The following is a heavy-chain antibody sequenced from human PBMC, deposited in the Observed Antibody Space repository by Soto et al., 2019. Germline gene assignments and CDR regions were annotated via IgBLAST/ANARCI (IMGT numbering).Heavy chain of an antibody. Sequence: SETLSLTCTVSGGSISSSSYYWGWIRQPPGKGLEWIGSIYYSGSTYYNPSLKSRVTISVDTSKNQFSLKLSSVTAADTAVYYCARALYDFWSGYFDYWGQGTLVTVSS. V-gene: IGHV4-39*01. D-gene: IGHD3-3*01. CDR2: IYYSGST. J-gene: IGHJ4*02. CDR3: ARALYDFWSGYFDY. CDR1: GGSISSSSYY.